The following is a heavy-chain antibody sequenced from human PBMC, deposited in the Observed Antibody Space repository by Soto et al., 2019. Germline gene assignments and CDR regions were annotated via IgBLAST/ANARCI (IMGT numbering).Heavy chain of an antibody. CDR3: AKRGASWFDP. CDR2: MNSGGNVI. V-gene: IGHV3-48*02. D-gene: IGHD3-16*01. CDR1: GFTFSSYS. J-gene: IGHJ5*02. Sequence: EVHLVESGGGLVQPGGSLRLSCAASGFTFSSYSMNWVRQAPGKGLEWISYMNSGGNVIYYADSVMGRFTISRDNAKNSLCLQMNSLRDEDTAVYYCAKRGASWFDPWGQGTLVTVSS.